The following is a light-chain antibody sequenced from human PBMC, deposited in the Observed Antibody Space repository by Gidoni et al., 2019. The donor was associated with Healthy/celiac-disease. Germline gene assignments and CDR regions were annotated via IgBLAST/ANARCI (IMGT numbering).Light chain of an antibody. CDR2: GAS. V-gene: IGKV3D-15*01. CDR3: QQYNNWPPIT. J-gene: IGKJ5*01. CDR1: QSVSSN. Sequence: IVLTPSPATLSVSPGERATLSCRASQSVSSNLAWYPQKPGQAPRLLIYGASTRAAGIPARCSGSGSGTEFTLTISSLQSEDVAVDYCQQYNNWPPITFGQGTRLEIK.